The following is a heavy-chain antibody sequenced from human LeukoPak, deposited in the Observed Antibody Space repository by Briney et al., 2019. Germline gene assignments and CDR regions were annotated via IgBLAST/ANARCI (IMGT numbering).Heavy chain of an antibody. CDR2: VDYSGTT. CDR1: GGSISSSNYF. D-gene: IGHD3-3*01. Sequence: SETLSLTCTVSGGSISSSNYFWGWIRQPPGKGLEWIGSVDYSGTTHYNPSLKSRVTISVDTSKKQFSLKLTSVPAADTAVYYCAGSTRFLEHWDYWGQGTLVTVSS. J-gene: IGHJ4*02. CDR3: AGSTRFLEHWDY. V-gene: IGHV4-39*07.